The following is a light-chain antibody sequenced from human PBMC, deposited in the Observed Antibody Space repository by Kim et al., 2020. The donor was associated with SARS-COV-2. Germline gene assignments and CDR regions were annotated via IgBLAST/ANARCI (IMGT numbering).Light chain of an antibody. CDR3: NSHTTSSTYV. Sequence: ITLSCTGTSSVVGYYNSVSWYQXHXAKPPNLTMYDVSERASGVSNRFSGSQSGNTASLTISGLRAEXEADYYCNSHTTSSTYVFGSGTQLTVL. CDR1: SSVVGYYNS. V-gene: IGLV2-14*04. J-gene: IGLJ1*01. CDR2: DVS.